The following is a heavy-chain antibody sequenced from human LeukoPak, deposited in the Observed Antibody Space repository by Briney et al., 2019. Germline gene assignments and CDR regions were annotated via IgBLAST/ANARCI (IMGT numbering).Heavy chain of an antibody. CDR1: GYTFTGYY. J-gene: IGHJ4*02. CDR3: ARGGEVCSSSSCYRGHDY. D-gene: IGHD2-2*01. V-gene: IGHV1-2*02. CDR2: INPKSGGT. Sequence: ASVKVSCKASGYTFTGYYMHWVRQAPGQGLEWICCINPKSGGTTYEQKFQGRVTMTRDTSTSTAYMELSRLRSDDTAVYYCARGGEVCSSSSCYRGHDYWGQGTLVTVSS.